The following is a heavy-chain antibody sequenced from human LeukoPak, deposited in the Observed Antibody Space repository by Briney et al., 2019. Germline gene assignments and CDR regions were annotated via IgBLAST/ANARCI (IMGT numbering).Heavy chain of an antibody. Sequence: PSETLSLTCTVSGGSISSNNYYWSWIRQPAGKGLEWIGRIYTSGSTNYNPSLKSRVTMSVDTSKNQFSLKLSSVTAADTAVYYCARDYYGSGSYARFDPWGQGTLVTVSS. J-gene: IGHJ5*02. D-gene: IGHD3-10*01. CDR2: IYTSGST. CDR1: GGSISSNNYY. V-gene: IGHV4-61*02. CDR3: ARDYYGSGSYARFDP.